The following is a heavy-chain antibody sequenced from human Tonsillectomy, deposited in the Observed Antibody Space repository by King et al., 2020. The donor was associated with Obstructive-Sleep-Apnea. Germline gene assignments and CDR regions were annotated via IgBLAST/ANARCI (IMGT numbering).Heavy chain of an antibody. J-gene: IGHJ3*02. Sequence: VQLVESGGGLVQPGGSLRLSCAASGFTFSSYAMSWVRQAPGKGLEWVSAISSSGGSTYYADSVKGRFTISRDNSKNTLYLQMNSLRAEDTAVYYCAKHYHYDSSVYSYLVFDIWGQGTMVTVSS. CDR3: AKHYHYDSSVYSYLVFDI. CDR1: GFTFSSYA. V-gene: IGHV3-23*04. CDR2: ISSSGGST. D-gene: IGHD3-22*01.